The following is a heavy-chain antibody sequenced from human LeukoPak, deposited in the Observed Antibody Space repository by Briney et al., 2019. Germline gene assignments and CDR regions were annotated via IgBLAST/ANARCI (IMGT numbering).Heavy chain of an antibody. CDR1: GFTFSSYW. V-gene: IGHV3-7*01. Sequence: EGSLRLSCAASGFTFSSYWMSWVRQAPGKGLEWVANIKQDGSEKYYVDSVKGRFTISRDNAKNSLYLQMNSLRAEDTAVFYCAKDRSGSYSQGLDYWGQGTLVTVSS. CDR2: IKQDGSEK. J-gene: IGHJ4*02. CDR3: AKDRSGSYSQGLDY. D-gene: IGHD1-26*01.